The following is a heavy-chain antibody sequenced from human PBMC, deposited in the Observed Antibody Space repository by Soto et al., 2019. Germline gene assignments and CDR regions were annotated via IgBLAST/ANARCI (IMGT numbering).Heavy chain of an antibody. CDR3: AKDKSPYDFWSGYCQRCYGMDV. Sequence: HPGGSLRLSCAASGFTFSSYAMSWVRQAPGKGLEWVSAISGSGGSTYYADSVKGRFTISRDNSKNTLYLQMNSLRAEDTAVYYCAKDKSPYDFWSGYCQRCYGMDVWGQGTTVTVSS. CDR2: ISGSGGST. CDR1: GFTFSSYA. J-gene: IGHJ6*02. V-gene: IGHV3-23*01. D-gene: IGHD3-3*01.